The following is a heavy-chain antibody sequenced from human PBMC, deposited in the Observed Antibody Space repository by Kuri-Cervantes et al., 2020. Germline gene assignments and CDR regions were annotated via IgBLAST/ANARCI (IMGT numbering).Heavy chain of an antibody. CDR1: GGSISSSSYY. D-gene: IGHD3-3*01. CDR3: ARIGGRTVFGTENWHGP. CDR2: VHYGGTT. Sequence: SETLSLTCTVSGGSISSSSYYWGWIRQSPGKGLEWIGYVHYGGTTYSKPSLRSRVTISVDTSKSQFFLMLRSVTAADTAVYYCARIGGRTVFGTENWHGPWGQGTLVTVSS. J-gene: IGHJ5*02. V-gene: IGHV4-39*01.